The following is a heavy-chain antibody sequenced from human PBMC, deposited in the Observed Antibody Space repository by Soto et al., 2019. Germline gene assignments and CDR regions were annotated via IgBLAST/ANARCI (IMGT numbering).Heavy chain of an antibody. V-gene: IGHV3-33*01. Sequence: QVQLVESGGGVVQPGRSLRLSCAASGFTFSSYGMHWVRQAPGKGLEWVAGIWYDGSNKYYADSVKGRFTISRDNSKNTLYLQMNSLRAEDTAVYYCARDNPHDYWGQGTLVTVSS. CDR3: ARDNPHDY. CDR2: IWYDGSNK. CDR1: GFTFSSYG. J-gene: IGHJ4*02.